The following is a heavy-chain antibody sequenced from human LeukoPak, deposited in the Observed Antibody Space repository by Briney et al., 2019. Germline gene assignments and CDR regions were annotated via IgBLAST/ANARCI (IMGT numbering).Heavy chain of an antibody. CDR1: GFTFSTYW. V-gene: IGHV3-7*03. D-gene: IGHD6-13*01. CDR2: IKQDGSEK. Sequence: GGSLRLSCAASGFTFSTYWMSWVRPAPGKGLEWVANIKQDGSEKHYVDFVKGRFTISRDNAKNSLYLQMNSLRAEDTAVYYCASGQQLGYWGQGTLVTVSS. J-gene: IGHJ4*02. CDR3: ASGQQLGY.